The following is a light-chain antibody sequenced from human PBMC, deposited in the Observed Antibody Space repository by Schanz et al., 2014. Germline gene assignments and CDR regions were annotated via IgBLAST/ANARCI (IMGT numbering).Light chain of an antibody. CDR1: SSDVGGYNY. CDR2: EVT. Sequence: QSVLTQPPSASGSLGQSVTISCTGTSSDVGGYNYVSWYQQHPGKAPKLMIYEVTKRPSGVSNRFSGSKSGNTASLTISGLQAEDEADYYCSSYTSTSTLFVFGSGTKVTVL. J-gene: IGLJ1*01. CDR3: SSYTSTSTLFV. V-gene: IGLV2-14*01.